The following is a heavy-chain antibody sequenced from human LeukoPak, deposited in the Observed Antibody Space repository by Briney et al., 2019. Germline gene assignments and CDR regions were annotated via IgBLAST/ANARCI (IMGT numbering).Heavy chain of an antibody. Sequence: RSSETLSLTCTVSGGSISSTRNYWGWIRQPPGKGLEWIGHIFYSGGTYSNPSLKSRLTISVDTPKNQFSLKLSSVTAADTAVYYCARGDGYFSPPDYWGQGPLVTVSS. D-gene: IGHD3-22*01. CDR2: IFYSGGT. V-gene: IGHV4-39*07. CDR1: GGSISSTRNY. CDR3: ARGDGYFSPPDY. J-gene: IGHJ4*02.